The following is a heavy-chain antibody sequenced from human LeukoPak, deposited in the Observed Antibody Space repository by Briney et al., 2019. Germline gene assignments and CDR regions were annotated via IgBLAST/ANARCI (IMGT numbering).Heavy chain of an antibody. J-gene: IGHJ6*02. CDR2: ISSSGSTI. V-gene: IGHV3-48*03. CDR1: GFTFSSYE. D-gene: IGHD2-15*01. Sequence: PGGSLRLSCAASGFTFSSYEMNWVRQAPGKGLEWVSYISSSGSTIYYADSVKGRFTISRDNAKNSLYLQMNSLRAEDTAVYYCAREGRYCSGGSCYSYYYYYYGMDVWGQGTTVTVSS. CDR3: AREGRYCSGGSCYSYYYYYYGMDV.